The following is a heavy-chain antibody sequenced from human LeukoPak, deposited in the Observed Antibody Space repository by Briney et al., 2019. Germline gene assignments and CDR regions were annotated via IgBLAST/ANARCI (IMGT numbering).Heavy chain of an antibody. V-gene: IGHV3-48*04. J-gene: IGHJ4*02. CDR2: ISSSGSTI. CDR1: GFTFSSYS. CDR3: AREGLSSGSIDY. D-gene: IGHD6-19*01. Sequence: GGSLRLSCAASGFTFSSYSMNWVRQAPGKGLEWVSYISSSGSTIYYADSVKGRFTISRDNAKNSLYLQMNSLRAEDTAVYYCAREGLSSGSIDYWGQGTLVTVSS.